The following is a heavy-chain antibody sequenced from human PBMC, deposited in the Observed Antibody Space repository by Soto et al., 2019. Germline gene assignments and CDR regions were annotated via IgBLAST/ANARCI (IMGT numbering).Heavy chain of an antibody. CDR3: ARVYPYYASDY. D-gene: IGHD3-3*01. Sequence: QELLVESGGGVAQPGRSLRLSCAASGFTFTNYGMQWGRQAPGKGLEWVAVIWYDGINKHYAESVKGRFTISRDNSNNTLSLQMNSLRVEDTAVYHCARVYPYYASDYWGQGTVVTVSS. J-gene: IGHJ4*02. V-gene: IGHV3-33*01. CDR1: GFTFTNYG. CDR2: IWYDGINK.